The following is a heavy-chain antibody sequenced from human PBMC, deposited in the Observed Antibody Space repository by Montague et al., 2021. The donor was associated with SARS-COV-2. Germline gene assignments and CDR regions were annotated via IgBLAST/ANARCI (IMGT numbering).Heavy chain of an antibody. CDR3: ASSGIALTGLDAFDI. J-gene: IGHJ3*02. CDR1: GDSVSDQSLG. D-gene: IGHD6-19*01. CDR2: PYYMYKWYS. V-gene: IGHV6-1*01. Sequence: CAISGDSVSDQSLGWDWNRPSLPSGLDCVGSPYYMYKWYSGYAXXXKXXLVITPDTSKNQVSLQLNSVIPEDTAVYFCASSGIALTGLDAFDIWGQGTMVTVSS.